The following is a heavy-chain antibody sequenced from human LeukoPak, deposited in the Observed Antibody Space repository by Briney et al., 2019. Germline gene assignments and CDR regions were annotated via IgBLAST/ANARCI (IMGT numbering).Heavy chain of an antibody. J-gene: IGHJ4*02. CDR1: GFTFSGYW. Sequence: GGSLRLSCAASGFTFSGYWIHWVRQAPGKGLVWVSRINSDGSGTTYADSVKGRFTISRDNAKNSLYLQMNSLRAEDTAVYYCARGGYSGYDHGDYWGQGTLVTVSS. D-gene: IGHD5-12*01. V-gene: IGHV3-74*01. CDR3: ARGGYSGYDHGDY. CDR2: INSDGSGT.